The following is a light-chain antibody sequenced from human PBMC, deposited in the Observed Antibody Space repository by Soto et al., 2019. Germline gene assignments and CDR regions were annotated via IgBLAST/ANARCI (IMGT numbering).Light chain of an antibody. CDR2: DAS. Sequence: EVVMTQSPVTLSVSPGEGATLSCRASQSIRSHLAWYQQKPGQPPRLLIYDASTRATGVPVRFSGSGSGTEFTLTICGLQSEDFAVYLCQQYNNWPRTFGQGTKVESK. V-gene: IGKV3-15*01. J-gene: IGKJ1*01. CDR3: QQYNNWPRT. CDR1: QSIRSH.